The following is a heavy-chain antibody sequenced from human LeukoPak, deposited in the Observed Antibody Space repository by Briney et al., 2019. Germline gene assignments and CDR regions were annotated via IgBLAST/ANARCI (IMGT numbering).Heavy chain of an antibody. J-gene: IGHJ4*02. V-gene: IGHV1-18*01. D-gene: IGHD3-10*01. CDR2: ISAYNGNT. CDR3: ARVSIVDSVRVFDY. CDR1: GYTFTSYG. Sequence: VASVTVSFKASGYTFTSYGISWVRQAPGQGLEWMGWISAYNGNTNYAQKLQGRVTMTTDTSTSTAYMELRSLRSDDTAVYYCARVSIVDSVRVFDYWGQGTLVTVSS.